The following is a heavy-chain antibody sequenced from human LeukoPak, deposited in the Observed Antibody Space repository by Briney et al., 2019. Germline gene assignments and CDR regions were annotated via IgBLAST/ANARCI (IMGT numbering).Heavy chain of an antibody. J-gene: IGHJ3*02. CDR2: IGIADDT. D-gene: IGHD5/OR15-5a*01. V-gene: IGHV3-13*01. CDR1: GFTYSNYD. Sequence: PGGSLTLSCAASGFTYSNYDMHWVRQGPGGGLEWVSAIGIADDTHYADSVKGRFTISRENARNSLYLQINSLRDGDTAVYYCVRGGIRVSGIDAFDIWGQGTVVTVSS. CDR3: VRGGIRVSGIDAFDI.